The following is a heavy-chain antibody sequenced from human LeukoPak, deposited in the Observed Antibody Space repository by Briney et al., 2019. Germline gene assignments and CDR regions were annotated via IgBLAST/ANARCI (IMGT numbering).Heavy chain of an antibody. V-gene: IGHV3-15*01. Sequence: PGGSLTLSCASSVFTFSNAWMSSVRQAPGKGLEWVGRIKSKTDGWTTDYGAPVKGRFTISRDDSKNTLYLQMNSLKTEDTAVYYCTTELLWFGESPGYWGQGTLVTVSS. CDR1: VFTFSNAW. D-gene: IGHD3-10*01. J-gene: IGHJ4*02. CDR3: TTELLWFGESPGY. CDR2: IKSKTDGWTT.